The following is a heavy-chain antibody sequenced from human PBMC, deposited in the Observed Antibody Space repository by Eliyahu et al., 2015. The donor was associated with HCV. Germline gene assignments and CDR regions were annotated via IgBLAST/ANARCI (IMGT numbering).Heavy chain of an antibody. V-gene: IGHV4-59*01. CDR3: ASGGGGIAVAGTGGWFDP. CDR2: IYYSGSA. D-gene: IGHD6-19*01. Sequence: QVQLQESGPGLVKPSETLSLTCTVSGGXFTTYYWSWIRQPPGKKLEWIGYIYYSGSANYNPSLKSRVTISVDTSKNQLSLKLSSVTAADTAVYYCASGGGGIAVAGTGGWFDPWGQGTLVTVSS. CDR1: GGXFTTYY. J-gene: IGHJ5*02.